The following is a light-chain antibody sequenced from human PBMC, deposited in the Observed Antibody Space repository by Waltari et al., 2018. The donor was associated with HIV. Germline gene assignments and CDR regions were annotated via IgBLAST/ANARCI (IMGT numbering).Light chain of an antibody. CDR3: HQYGNSPST. Sequence: VLPQAPGTHSLSSGESLTLPCRARQRFNANFFAWYQQRPGQAPRLLIDGASTRARGIPDRFSGSGSGTDFTLTISRLEPEDFAVYYCHQYGNSPSTFGQGTTLDIK. J-gene: IGKJ2*01. V-gene: IGKV3-20*01. CDR1: QRFNANF. CDR2: GAS.